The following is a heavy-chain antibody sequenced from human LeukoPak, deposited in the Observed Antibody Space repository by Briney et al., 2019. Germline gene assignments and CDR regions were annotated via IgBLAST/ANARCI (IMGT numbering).Heavy chain of an antibody. V-gene: IGHV1-18*01. CDR3: ARGTAAAAYNWFDP. Sequence: ASVKVSCKASGGTFSSYAISWVRQAPGQGLEWMGWISAYNGNTNYAQKLQGRVTMTTDTSTSTAYMELRSLRSDDTAVYYCARGTAAAAYNWFDPWGQGTLVTASS. J-gene: IGHJ5*02. D-gene: IGHD6-13*01. CDR2: ISAYNGNT. CDR1: GGTFSSYA.